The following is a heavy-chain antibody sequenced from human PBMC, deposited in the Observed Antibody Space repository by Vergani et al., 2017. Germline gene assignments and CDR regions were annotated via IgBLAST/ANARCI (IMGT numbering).Heavy chain of an antibody. CDR1: GFTFSSSS. Sequence: EVQLVESGGGLVQPGGSLRLSCAASGFTFSSSSMNWVRQAPGKGLEWVSYISSSSSTIYYADSVKGRFTISRDNAKNSLYLQMNSLRAEDTAVYYCARDLFYYDSSGYYSGFFDYWGQGTLVTVSS. CDR2: ISSSSSTI. D-gene: IGHD3-22*01. V-gene: IGHV3-48*01. CDR3: ARDLFYYDSSGYYSGFFDY. J-gene: IGHJ4*02.